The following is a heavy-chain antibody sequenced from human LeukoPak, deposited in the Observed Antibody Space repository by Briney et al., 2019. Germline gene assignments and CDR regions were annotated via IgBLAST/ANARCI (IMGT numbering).Heavy chain of an antibody. CDR2: IRESSGDT. Sequence: GGSLRLSCAASGFTVINYAMNWVRQAPGKGLEWVSTIRESSGDTYYEDSVKGRFTIYRDISRNTVYLQMNNLRVEDTAVYFCAKRPISGDDKSFDYWGQGLLVTVSS. J-gene: IGHJ4*02. D-gene: IGHD2-21*01. CDR1: GFTVINYA. V-gene: IGHV3-23*01. CDR3: AKRPISGDDKSFDY.